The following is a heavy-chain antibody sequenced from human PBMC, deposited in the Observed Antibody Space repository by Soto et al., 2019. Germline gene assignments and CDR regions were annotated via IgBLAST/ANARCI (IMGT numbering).Heavy chain of an antibody. CDR3: ARSTAVPNTLRSRYFFDY. J-gene: IGHJ4*01. V-gene: IGHV4-61*01. CDR1: GGSVSDKTYY. D-gene: IGHD4-17*01. CDR2: VYYSGTT. Sequence: KTSETLSLTCSVSGGSVSDKTYYWSWIRQPPGKRLEWIGHVYYSGTTNYNPSLKSRVTISVDLSKNRFSLRLSSVTTADTALYYCARSTAVPNTLRSRYFFDYWGHVTLVTVSS.